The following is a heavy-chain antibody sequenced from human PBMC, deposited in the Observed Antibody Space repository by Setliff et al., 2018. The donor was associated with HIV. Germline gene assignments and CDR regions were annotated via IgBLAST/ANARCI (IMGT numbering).Heavy chain of an antibody. CDR2: IYWDDDK. J-gene: IGHJ4*01. D-gene: IGHD3-10*01. CDR3: VHVSYYREVYFDA. CDR1: NFSLTTIGVG. V-gene: IGHV2-5*02. Sequence: GSGPTLVNPTQTLALTCNFSNFSLTTIGVGVGWIRQPPGKALEWIALIYWDDDKRYSPSLKTRLTITKHNSQNQVVLIMTDVATVDTATYFCVHVSYYREVYFDAWGQGILFTVST.